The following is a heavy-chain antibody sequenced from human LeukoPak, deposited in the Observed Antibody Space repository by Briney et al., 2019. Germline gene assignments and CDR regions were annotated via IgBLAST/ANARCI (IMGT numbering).Heavy chain of an antibody. CDR2: IYYSGST. CDR1: GGSISSYY. CDR3: ARGTMVRYGMDV. D-gene: IGHD3-10*01. J-gene: IGHJ6*02. V-gene: IGHV4-59*01. Sequence: SETLSLTCTVSGGSISSYYWSWIRQPPGKGLEWIGYIYYSGSTNYNPSLKSRVTISVDTSENQFSLKLSSVTAADTAVYYCARGTMVRYGMDVWGQGTTVTVSS.